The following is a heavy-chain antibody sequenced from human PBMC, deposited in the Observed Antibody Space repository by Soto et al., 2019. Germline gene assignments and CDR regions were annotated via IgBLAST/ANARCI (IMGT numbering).Heavy chain of an antibody. CDR1: GYTFTSYY. V-gene: IGHV1-46*01. Sequence: ASVKVSCKASGYTFTSYYMHWVRQAPGQGLEWMGIINPSGGSTSYAQKFQGRVTMTRDTSTSTVYMELSSLRSEDTAVYYCARDNTIFGWDYYYGLDVWGQGTTVTDSS. CDR3: ARDNTIFGWDYYYGLDV. CDR2: INPSGGST. J-gene: IGHJ6*02. D-gene: IGHD3-3*01.